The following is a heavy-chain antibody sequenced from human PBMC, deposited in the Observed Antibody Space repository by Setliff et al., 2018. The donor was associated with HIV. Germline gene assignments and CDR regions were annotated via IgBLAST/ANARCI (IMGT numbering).Heavy chain of an antibody. CDR1: GYTFTSYD. Sequence: ASVKVSCKASGYTFTSYDINWVRQAPGQGLERMGWMNPNSGNTGYARKFQGRITMTRNTSITTAYMELSSLGSEDTAVYYCARVIGYFSGWYLKYWGQGTPVTVSS. CDR3: ARVIGYFSGWYLKY. CDR2: MNPNSGNT. V-gene: IGHV1-8*02. J-gene: IGHJ4*02. D-gene: IGHD6-19*01.